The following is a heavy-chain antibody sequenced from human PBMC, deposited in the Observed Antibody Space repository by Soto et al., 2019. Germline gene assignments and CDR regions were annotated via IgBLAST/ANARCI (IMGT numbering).Heavy chain of an antibody. CDR3: ARAPLRRYYGSSGCFDY. V-gene: IGHV3-48*02. Sequence: GGSLRLSCAASGFTFSSYSMNWVRQAPGKGLEWVSYISSSSSTIYYADSVKGRFTISRDNAKNSLYLQMNSLRDEDTAVYYCARAPLRRYYGSSGCFDYWGQGTLVTVSS. J-gene: IGHJ4*02. D-gene: IGHD3-22*01. CDR1: GFTFSSYS. CDR2: ISSSSSTI.